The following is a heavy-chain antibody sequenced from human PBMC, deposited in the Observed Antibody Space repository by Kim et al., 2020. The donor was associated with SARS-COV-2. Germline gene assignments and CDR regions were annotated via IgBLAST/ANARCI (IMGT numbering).Heavy chain of an antibody. CDR3: ARGGGFVVVPAANVLRFDP. Sequence: SETLSLTCAVYGGSFSGYYWSWIRQPPGKGLEWIGEINHSGSTNYNPSLKSRVTISVDTSKNQFSLKLSSVTAADTAVYYCARGGGFVVVPAANVLRFDPWGQGTLVTVSS. V-gene: IGHV4-34*01. J-gene: IGHJ5*02. CDR2: INHSGST. D-gene: IGHD2-2*01. CDR1: GGSFSGYY.